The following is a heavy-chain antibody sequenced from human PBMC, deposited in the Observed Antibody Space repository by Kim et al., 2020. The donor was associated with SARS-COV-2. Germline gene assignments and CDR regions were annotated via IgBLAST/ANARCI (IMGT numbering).Heavy chain of an antibody. D-gene: IGHD6-19*01. Sequence: PSFQGQVTISADKSISTAYLQWSSLKASDTAMYYCARPVAGSLFFDAFDIWGQGTMVTVSS. J-gene: IGHJ3*02. CDR3: ARPVAGSLFFDAFDI. V-gene: IGHV5-51*01.